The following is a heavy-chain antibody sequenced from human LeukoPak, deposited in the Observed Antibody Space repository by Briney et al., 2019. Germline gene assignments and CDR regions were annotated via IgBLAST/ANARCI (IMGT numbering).Heavy chain of an antibody. CDR3: ARVAVATGRGYYYMDV. CDR2: IIPIFGTA. CDR1: GGTFSSYA. Sequence: SVKVSCKASGGTFSSYAISWVRQAPGQGLEWMGGIIPIFGTANYAQKFQGRVTITADKSTSTAYMELSSLRSEDTAVYYCARVAVATGRGYYYMDVWGKGTTVTGSS. J-gene: IGHJ6*03. V-gene: IGHV1-69*06. D-gene: IGHD1-14*01.